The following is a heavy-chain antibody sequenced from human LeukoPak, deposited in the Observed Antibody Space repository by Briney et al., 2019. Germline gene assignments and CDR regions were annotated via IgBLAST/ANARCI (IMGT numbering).Heavy chain of an antibody. J-gene: IGHJ4*02. CDR2: IYPGGRS. D-gene: IGHD3-10*01. CDR1: GGSISSSTYY. CDR3: ARANSGHTDSYFDS. V-gene: IGHV3-53*01. Sequence: PSETLSLTCTVSGGSISSSTYYWGWIRQPPGKGLEWVSIIYPGGRSHSADSVKGRFTISRDPSKNTLYLHMNALRVEDTAVYFCARANSGHTDSYFDSWGQGILVSVSS.